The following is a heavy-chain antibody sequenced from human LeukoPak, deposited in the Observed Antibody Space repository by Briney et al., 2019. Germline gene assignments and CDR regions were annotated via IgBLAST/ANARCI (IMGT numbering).Heavy chain of an antibody. D-gene: IGHD3-22*01. CDR1: GFTFSSYS. V-gene: IGHV3-21*01. Sequence: GGSLRLSCAASGFTFSSYSMNWVRQAPGKGLEWVSSISSSSSHIYYADSVKGRFTISRDNAKNSLYLQMNSLRAEDTAVYYCASPGYYYDSSGYQLDAFDIWGQGTMVTVSS. CDR2: ISSSSSHI. J-gene: IGHJ3*02. CDR3: ASPGYYYDSSGYQLDAFDI.